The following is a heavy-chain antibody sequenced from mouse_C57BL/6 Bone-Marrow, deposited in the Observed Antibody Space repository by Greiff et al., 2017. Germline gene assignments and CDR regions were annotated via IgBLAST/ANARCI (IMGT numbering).Heavy chain of an antibody. V-gene: IGHV1-7*01. J-gene: IGHJ3*01. Sequence: VQLQQSGAELAKPGASVKLSCTASGYTFTSYWMHWVKQRPGQGLEWIGYINPSSGYTKYNQKFKDQATLTADKSSSTAYMQLSSLTYEDAAVYYCARSLYSNYVAYWGQGTLVTVSA. CDR1: GYTFTSYW. CDR3: ARSLYSNYVAY. CDR2: INPSSGYT. D-gene: IGHD2-5*01.